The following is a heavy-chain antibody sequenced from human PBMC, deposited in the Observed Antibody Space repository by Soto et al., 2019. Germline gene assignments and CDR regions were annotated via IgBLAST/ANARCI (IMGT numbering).Heavy chain of an antibody. CDR1: GYTFTTYY. D-gene: IGHD3-10*01. J-gene: IGHJ4*02. V-gene: IGHV1-46*01. CDR3: ARGDSTHYYGSGSPDY. Sequence: ASVKVSCKASGYTFTTYYMHRVRQAPGQGLEWMGIINPSGGSTSYAQQFQGRVTMTTDTSTSTVYMELSSLRSEDTAVYYCARGDSTHYYGSGSPDYWGQGTLVTVSS. CDR2: INPSGGST.